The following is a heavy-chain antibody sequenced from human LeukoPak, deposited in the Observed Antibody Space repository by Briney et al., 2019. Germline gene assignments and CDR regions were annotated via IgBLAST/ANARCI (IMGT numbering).Heavy chain of an antibody. V-gene: IGHV3-53*01. CDR1: GFTFSSNY. D-gene: IGHD2-21*01. J-gene: IGHJ4*02. Sequence: GGSLRLSCAASGFTFSSNYMTWIRQAPGERLEWVSIVYSGGDTYYSDSVKGRFTMSRDNSKNMLYLQMNSLRAEDTAVYYCARVEIPWSFDYWGQGTLVTVSS. CDR2: VYSGGDT. CDR3: ARVEIPWSFDY.